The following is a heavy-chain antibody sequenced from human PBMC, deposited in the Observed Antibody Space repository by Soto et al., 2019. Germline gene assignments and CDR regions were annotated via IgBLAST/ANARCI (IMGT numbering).Heavy chain of an antibody. CDR3: ARNMDYYYGSGSGNGPGF. CDR2: INPKFGDT. V-gene: IGHV1-2*02. CDR1: GYTFTSYY. D-gene: IGHD3-10*01. J-gene: IGHJ6*02. Sequence: QVQLVQSGAEVKEPGDSVRVSCEASGYTFTSYYIHWVRQAPGQGLEWMGWINPKFGDTTYAQDFQGRVSMTRDMSINTVYMELSRLTSDDTAIYYCARNMDYYYGSGSGNGPGFWGQGSTVTVFS.